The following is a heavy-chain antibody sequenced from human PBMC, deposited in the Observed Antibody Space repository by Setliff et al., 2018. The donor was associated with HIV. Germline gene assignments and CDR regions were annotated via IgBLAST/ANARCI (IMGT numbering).Heavy chain of an antibody. CDR2: IYPGDSDT. Sequence: GESLKISCKASGYSFTIYWIGWVRQMPGKGLEWMGVIYPGDSDTRYNPSFQGQVAISADKSTSTAYLQWSSLKASDTAMYYCARRREGGNSVHIDYWGQGTLVTVSS. CDR1: GYSFTIYW. V-gene: IGHV5-51*01. J-gene: IGHJ4*02. D-gene: IGHD2-21*02. CDR3: ARRREGGNSVHIDY.